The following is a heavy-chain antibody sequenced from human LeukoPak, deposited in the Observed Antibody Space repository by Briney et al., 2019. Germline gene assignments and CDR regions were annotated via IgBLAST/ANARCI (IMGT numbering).Heavy chain of an antibody. V-gene: IGHV4-34*01. Sequence: SETLSLTCAVFGGFFSGYYWSWIRQPPGKGREWIGEINHSGSTNFNPSLKSRSTISVDTSNNHFSLKLSSVTAADTAVYYCARVRSLQPIFDYWRQETLVPVPS. CDR1: GGFFSGYY. CDR3: ARVRSLQPIFDY. CDR2: INHSGST. D-gene: IGHD5-24*01. J-gene: IGHJ4*02.